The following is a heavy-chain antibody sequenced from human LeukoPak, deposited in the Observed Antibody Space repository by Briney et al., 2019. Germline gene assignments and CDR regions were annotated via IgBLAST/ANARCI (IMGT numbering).Heavy chain of an antibody. V-gene: IGHV4-34*01. CDR1: GGSFSGYY. CDR2: IYYSGST. Sequence: SETLSLTCAVYGGSFSGYYWSWIRQPPGKGLEWIGTIYYSGSTYYNPSLKSRVTISMDMSKNQFSLKLSSVTAADTAVYYCARVAAHSSGRYYFDYWGQGTLVTVSS. CDR3: ARVAAHSSGRYYFDY. J-gene: IGHJ4*02. D-gene: IGHD6-19*01.